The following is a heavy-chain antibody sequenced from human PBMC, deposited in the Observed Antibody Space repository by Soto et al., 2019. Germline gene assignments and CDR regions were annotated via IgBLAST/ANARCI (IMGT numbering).Heavy chain of an antibody. J-gene: IGHJ6*02. CDR1: GGTFSNYA. Sequence: QVQLVQSGAEVKKPGSSVKVSCKASGGTFSNYAISWVRQAPGQGLEWMGGIMPIFRTPDYAQKFQGRVTITADESTSTAYMELSSLRSADTGVYYCARDNDRLQLGGNYYYIMDVWGQGTTVTVSS. CDR2: IMPIFRTP. D-gene: IGHD5-12*01. CDR3: ARDNDRLQLGGNYYYIMDV. V-gene: IGHV1-69*12.